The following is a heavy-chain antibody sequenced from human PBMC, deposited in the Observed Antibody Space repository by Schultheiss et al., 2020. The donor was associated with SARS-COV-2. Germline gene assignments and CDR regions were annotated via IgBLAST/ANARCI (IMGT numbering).Heavy chain of an antibody. J-gene: IGHJ4*02. V-gene: IGHV3-30*18. Sequence: GGSLRLSCAASGFTFSSYGMHWVRQAPGKGLEWVAVISYDGSNKYYADSVKGRFTISRDNAKNSLYLQMNSLRDEDTAVYYCAKLCSSSSIDYWGQGTLVTVAS. CDR3: AKLCSSSSIDY. CDR1: GFTFSSYG. CDR2: ISYDGSNK. D-gene: IGHD6-6*01.